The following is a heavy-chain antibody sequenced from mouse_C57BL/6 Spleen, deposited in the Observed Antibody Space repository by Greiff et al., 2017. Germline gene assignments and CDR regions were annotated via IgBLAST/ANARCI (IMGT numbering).Heavy chain of an antibody. CDR1: GFTFSSYA. V-gene: IGHV5-4*01. D-gene: IGHD2-5*01. J-gene: IGHJ4*01. Sequence: EVKLMESGGGLVKPGGSLKLSCAASGFTFSSYAMSWVRQTPEKRLEWVATISDGGSYTYYPANVKGRFTISRDNAKNNLYLQMSHLKSEDTAMYYCARDEDYSNFYAMDYWGQGTSVTVSS. CDR3: ARDEDYSNFYAMDY. CDR2: ISDGGSYT.